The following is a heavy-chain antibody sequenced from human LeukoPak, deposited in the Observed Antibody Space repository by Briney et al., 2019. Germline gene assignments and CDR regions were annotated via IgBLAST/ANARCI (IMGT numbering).Heavy chain of an antibody. Sequence: PGGSLRLSCAASGFIFSSYGMSWVRQAPGKGLEWVSGINWNGGSTGYADSVKGRFTISRDNAKNSLYLQMNSLRAEDTALYYCAREDLVLLWLGGAFDIWGQGTMVTVSS. D-gene: IGHD5-18*01. CDR1: GFIFSSYG. V-gene: IGHV3-20*04. J-gene: IGHJ3*02. CDR3: AREDLVLLWLGGAFDI. CDR2: INWNGGST.